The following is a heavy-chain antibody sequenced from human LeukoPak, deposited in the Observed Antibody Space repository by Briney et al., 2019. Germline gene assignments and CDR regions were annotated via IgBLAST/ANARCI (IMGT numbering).Heavy chain of an antibody. CDR3: ARQSISGSSLRYFEY. V-gene: IGHV4-59*01. CDR1: GGSTSSYY. D-gene: IGHD3-22*01. Sequence: SETLSHTCTVSGGSTSSYYWSGVRQPPGKGLEWIGNIYESGSTNYNPSLKSRLTISVDTSKNQCSLKLSSVTAADPAVYYCARQSISGSSLRYFEYWGQGTLFNVSS. J-gene: IGHJ4*02. CDR2: IYESGST.